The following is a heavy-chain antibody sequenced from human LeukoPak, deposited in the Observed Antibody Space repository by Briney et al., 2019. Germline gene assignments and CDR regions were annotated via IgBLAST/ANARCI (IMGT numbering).Heavy chain of an antibody. J-gene: IGHJ6*02. CDR2: MNPNSGNT. V-gene: IGHV1-8*01. CDR3: ARDQLSRWPEYGMDV. Sequence: ASVKVSCKASGYIFTSYDINWVRQATGQGLEWMGWMNPNSGNTGYAQKFQGRVTMTRNTSISTAYMELSSLRSEDTAVYYCARDQLSRWPEYGMDVWGQGTTVTVSS. CDR1: GYIFTSYD. D-gene: IGHD2-2*01.